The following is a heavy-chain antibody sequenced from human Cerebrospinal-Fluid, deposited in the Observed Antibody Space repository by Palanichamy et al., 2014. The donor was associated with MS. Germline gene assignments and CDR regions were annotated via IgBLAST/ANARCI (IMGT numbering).Heavy chain of an antibody. CDR2: IYYSGTT. CDR3: TRHALYYGNNWFDS. J-gene: IGHJ5*01. CDR1: GGSISNYDHY. V-gene: IGHV4-39*01. D-gene: IGHD3-3*01. Sequence: QLQLQESGPGLLKPSGTLSLTCAVSGGSISNYDHYWGWIRQPPGKGLEWIASIYYSGTTYYHPSLKSRVTISVDTSKNQFSLKLSSVTAADTAVYYCTRHALYYGNNWFDSWGQGTLVTVSS.